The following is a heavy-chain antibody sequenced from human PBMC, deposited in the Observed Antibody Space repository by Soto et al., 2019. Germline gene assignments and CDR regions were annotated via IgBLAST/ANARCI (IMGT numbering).Heavy chain of an antibody. Sequence: QITLKESGPSPVKPTQTLTVSSTFSGFSLSNSGVGVAWSRQPPGKALEWLALIYGDNDKRYSPSLKTRLTITKDTSKNQVVLTTTNMDPVDSATYYCAHCTLHYCADYEPGTSHGFDSWGQGALVTVSS. V-gene: IGHV2-5*02. CDR3: AHCTLHYCADYEPGTSHGFDS. CDR2: IYGDNDK. CDR1: GFSLSNSGVG. D-gene: IGHD4-17*01. J-gene: IGHJ4*02.